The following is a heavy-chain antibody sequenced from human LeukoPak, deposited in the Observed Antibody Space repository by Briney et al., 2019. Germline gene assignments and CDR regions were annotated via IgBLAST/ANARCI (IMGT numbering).Heavy chain of an antibody. D-gene: IGHD6-13*01. V-gene: IGHV3-23*01. CDR3: AKAGYSSSWRSWFDP. CDR2: ISGSGGST. CDR1: GFTFSSYA. J-gene: IGHJ5*02. Sequence: PGGSLRLSCAASGFTFSSYAMSWVRQAPGKGLEWVSAISGSGGSTYYADSVKGRFTTSRDNSKNTLYLQMNSLRAEDTAVYYCAKAGYSSSWRSWFDPWGQGTLVTVSS.